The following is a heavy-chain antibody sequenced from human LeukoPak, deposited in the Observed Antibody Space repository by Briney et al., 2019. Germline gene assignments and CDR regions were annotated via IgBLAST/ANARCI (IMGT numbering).Heavy chain of an antibody. CDR2: IYHSGST. CDR3: ARGMTAPYDFWSGYNPGDNWFDP. J-gene: IGHJ5*02. Sequence: SETLSLTCAVYGESFSGYYWGWIRQPPGKGLEWIGSIYHSGSTYYNPSLKSRVTISVDASKNQFSLKLSSVTAADTAVYYCARGMTAPYDFWSGYNPGDNWFDPWGQGTLVTVSS. V-gene: IGHV4-38-2*01. CDR1: GESFSGYY. D-gene: IGHD3-3*01.